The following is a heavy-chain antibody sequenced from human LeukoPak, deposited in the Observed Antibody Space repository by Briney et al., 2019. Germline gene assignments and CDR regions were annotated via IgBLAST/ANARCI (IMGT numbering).Heavy chain of an antibody. CDR3: ARDPPGLEVAGSAY. D-gene: IGHD6-19*01. J-gene: IGHJ1*01. CDR1: GFNFSTYW. V-gene: IGHV3-7*01. CDR2: MNQDGSEK. Sequence: PGGSRRLSCAVSGFNFSTYWMSWVRQAPGKGLEGAANMNQDGSEKYYVDSLKGRFTISRGNAKNTLYLQMNSLIAEDTAVYYCARDPPGLEVAGSAYCGQATLATASS.